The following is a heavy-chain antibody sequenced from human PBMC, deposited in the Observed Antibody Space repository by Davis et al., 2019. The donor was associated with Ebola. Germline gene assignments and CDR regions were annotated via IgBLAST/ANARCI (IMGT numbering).Heavy chain of an antibody. J-gene: IGHJ4*02. CDR3: ASGEFVDF. D-gene: IGHD7-27*01. V-gene: IGHV1-2*02. Sequence: ASVKVSCKASGYTFIGYYIHWVRQAPGQGLEWMGWINPKSGGTNSAQKFQGRVTMTRDTSTRTVHMDLSSLKSDDTAIYYCASGEFVDFWGQGTLLTVSS. CDR1: GYTFIGYY. CDR2: INPKSGGT.